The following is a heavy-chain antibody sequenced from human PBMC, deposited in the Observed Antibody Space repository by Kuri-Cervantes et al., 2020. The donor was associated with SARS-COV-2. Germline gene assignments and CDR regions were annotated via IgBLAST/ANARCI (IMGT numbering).Heavy chain of an antibody. CDR1: GYTFTSYA. D-gene: IGHD1-1*01. CDR3: ASPNMERGYYYYYGMDV. V-gene: IGHV7-4-1*02. CDR2: INTNTGNP. Sequence: ASVKVSCKDSGYTFTSYAMNWVRQAPGQGLEWMRWINTNTGNPTYAQGFTGRFVFSLDTSVSTAYLRISSLKAEDTAVYYCASPNMERGYYYYYGMDVWGQGTTVTVAS. J-gene: IGHJ6*02.